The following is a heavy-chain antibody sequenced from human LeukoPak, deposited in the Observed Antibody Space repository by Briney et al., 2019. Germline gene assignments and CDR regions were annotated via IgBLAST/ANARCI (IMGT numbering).Heavy chain of an antibody. CDR2: IYYSGST. Sequence: SETLSLTCTVSGGSISSYYWSWIRQPPGKGLEWIGYIYYSGSTNYNPSLKSRVTISVDTSKNQFSLKLSSVTAADTAVYYCARHSGRYCSGGSCYPVWGQGTLVTVSS. D-gene: IGHD2-15*01. CDR3: ARHSGRYCSGGSCYPV. J-gene: IGHJ4*02. V-gene: IGHV4-59*01. CDR1: GGSISSYY.